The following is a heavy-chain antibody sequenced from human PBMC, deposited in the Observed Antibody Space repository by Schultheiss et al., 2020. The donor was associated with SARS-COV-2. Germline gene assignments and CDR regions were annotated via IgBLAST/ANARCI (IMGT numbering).Heavy chain of an antibody. V-gene: IGHV4-34*01. CDR2: IYHSGST. CDR3: ARDCSSIFGYYYGSGTCFDY. J-gene: IGHJ4*02. D-gene: IGHD3-10*01. Sequence: SETLSLTCAVYGGSFSGYYWGWIRQPPGKGLEWIGYIYHSGSTYYNPSLKSRVTISVDTSKNQFSLKLSSVTAADTAVYYCARDCSSIFGYYYGSGTCFDYWGQGTLVTVSS. CDR1: GGSFSGYY.